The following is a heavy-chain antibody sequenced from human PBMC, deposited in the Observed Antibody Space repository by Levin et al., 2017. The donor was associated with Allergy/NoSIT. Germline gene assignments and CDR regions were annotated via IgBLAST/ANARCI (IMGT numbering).Heavy chain of an antibody. CDR1: GFTFSNYA. D-gene: IGHD6-13*01. V-gene: IGHV3-23*01. CDR3: AKSTKYTSSPFDY. CDR2: ISGSGGST. Sequence: GESLKISCAASGFTFSNYAMSWVRQAPGKGLEWVSAISGSGGSTYHADSVKGRFTISRDNSKNTLYLQMNTLRAEDTAVYYCAKSTKYTSSPFDYWGQGTLVTVSS. J-gene: IGHJ4*02.